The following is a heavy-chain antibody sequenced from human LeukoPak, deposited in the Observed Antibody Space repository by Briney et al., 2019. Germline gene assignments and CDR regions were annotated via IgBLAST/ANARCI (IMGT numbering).Heavy chain of an antibody. J-gene: IGHJ3*02. D-gene: IGHD3-9*01. CDR2: ISSSGSTI. CDR3: ARDHYDILTGQHIRGFIRDAFDI. V-gene: IGHV3-11*01. Sequence: PGGSLRLSCAASGFTFSDYYMSWIRQAPGKGLEWVSYISSSGSTIYYADSVKGRFTISRDNAKNSLYLQMNSLRAEDTAVYYCARDHYDILTGQHIRGFIRDAFDIWGQGTMVTVSS. CDR1: GFTFSDYY.